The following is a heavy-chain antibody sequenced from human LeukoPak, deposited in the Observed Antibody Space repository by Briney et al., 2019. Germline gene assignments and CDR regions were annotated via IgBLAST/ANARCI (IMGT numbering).Heavy chain of an antibody. CDR1: GASISSSTYY. J-gene: IGHJ4*02. D-gene: IGHD2-15*01. CDR2: VYHSGGT. Sequence: SETLSLTCTVSGASISSSTYYWGWIRQPPGKGLEWIGTVYHSGGTSYYPSLKSRVTISVDTSKNQFSLKLTSVTAADTAVYYCATQAAGGPLDYWGQGTLVTVSS. CDR3: ATQAAGGPLDY. V-gene: IGHV4-39*01.